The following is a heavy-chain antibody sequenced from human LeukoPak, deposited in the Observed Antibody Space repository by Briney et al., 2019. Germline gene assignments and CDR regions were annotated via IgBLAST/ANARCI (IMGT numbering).Heavy chain of an antibody. D-gene: IGHD6-19*01. CDR3: AKVKAVAGYLDY. CDR2: ISYDGSNK. V-gene: IGHV3-30*18. CDR1: GFTFSSYW. J-gene: IGHJ4*02. Sequence: GGSLRLSCAASGFTFSSYWMSWVRQAPGKGLEWVAVISYDGSNKYYADSVKGRFTISRDNSKNTLYLQMNSLRAEDTAVYYCAKVKAVAGYLDYWGQGTLVTVSS.